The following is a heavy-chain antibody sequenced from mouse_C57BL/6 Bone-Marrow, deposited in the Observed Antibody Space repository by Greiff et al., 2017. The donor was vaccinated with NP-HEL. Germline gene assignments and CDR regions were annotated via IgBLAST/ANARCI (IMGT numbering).Heavy chain of an antibody. D-gene: IGHD2-10*02. CDR3: ARHEWGYGNLYAMDY. CDR2: ISNLAYSI. J-gene: IGHJ4*01. CDR1: GFTFSDYG. V-gene: IGHV5-15*04. Sequence: EVKVEESGGGLVQPGGSLKLSCAASGFTFSDYGMAWVRQAPRKGPEWVAFISNLAYSIYYADTVTGRFPISRENAKNTLYLEMSSLRSEDTAMYYCARHEWGYGNLYAMDYWGQGTSVTVSS.